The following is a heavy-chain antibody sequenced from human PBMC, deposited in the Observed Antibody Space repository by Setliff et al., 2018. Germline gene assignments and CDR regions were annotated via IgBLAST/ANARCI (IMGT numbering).Heavy chain of an antibody. CDR1: GGSISSSSYY. D-gene: IGHD1-26*01. CDR2: IYYRGST. V-gene: IGHV4-39*06. Sequence: NPSETLSLTCTVSGGSISSSSYYWGWIRQPPGKGLEWIGSIYYRGSTYYNPSLKCRVTISVDTSKNQFPLKLSSVTAADTAVYYCARVLNWFDPWGQGTLVTGSS. CDR3: ARVLNWFDP. J-gene: IGHJ5*02.